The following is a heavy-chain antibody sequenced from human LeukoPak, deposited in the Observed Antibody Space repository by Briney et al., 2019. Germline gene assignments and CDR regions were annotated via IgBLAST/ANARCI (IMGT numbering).Heavy chain of an antibody. J-gene: IGHJ2*01. Sequence: SETLSLTCAVSGGSFRGYYWSWIRQPPGKGLEWMGEISHSGSTNYSPSLKSRVTISVDTSKNQFSLNLSSVTAADTAVYYCARDLVRATMVWYFDLWGRGTLVTVSS. CDR1: GGSFRGYY. CDR3: ARDLVRATMVWYFDL. D-gene: IGHD5-12*01. V-gene: IGHV4-34*01. CDR2: ISHSGST.